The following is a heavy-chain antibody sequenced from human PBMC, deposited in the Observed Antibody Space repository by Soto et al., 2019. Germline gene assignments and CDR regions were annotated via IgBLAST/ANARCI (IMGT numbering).Heavy chain of an antibody. CDR1: GFSLSSYT. CDR3: ARGAIRGYSYGHSDY. D-gene: IGHD5-18*01. J-gene: IGHJ4*02. CDR2: ISITGSYI. V-gene: IGHV3-21*01. Sequence: GGSLRLSCAASGFSLSSYTMDWVRQAPGKGLQWVSSISITGSYIYYADSVKGRFAISRDNAQNSLYLYMNSLRAEDTAVYYCARGAIRGYSYGHSDYWGQGTLVTVSS.